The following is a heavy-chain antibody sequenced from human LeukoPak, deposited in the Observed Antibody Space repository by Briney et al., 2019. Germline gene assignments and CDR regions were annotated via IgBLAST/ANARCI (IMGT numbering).Heavy chain of an antibody. CDR1: GFTFSSYW. J-gene: IGHJ4*02. CDR2: IKKDGSEQ. D-gene: IGHD4-17*01. CDR3: ARAGGSTVSHSDY. Sequence: GGSLRLSCAASGFTFSSYWMNWVRQAPGKGLEWVANIKKDGSEQNYADSVKGRFTISRDNAKNSLHLQMNSLRAEDTAVYYCARAGGSTVSHSDYWGQGTLVTVSS. V-gene: IGHV3-7*01.